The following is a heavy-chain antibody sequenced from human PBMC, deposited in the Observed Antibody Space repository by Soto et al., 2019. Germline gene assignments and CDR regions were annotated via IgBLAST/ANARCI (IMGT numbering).Heavy chain of an antibody. D-gene: IGHD6-13*01. J-gene: IGHJ5*02. Sequence: QVQLVQSGAEVKKPGTSVKVSCKASGGTFSSYAISWVRQAPGQGLEWMGGIIPIFGTANYAQKFQGRVTITADESTGTAYMELSSLRSEDRAVYYCARDGEAGFVSWFDPWGQGTLVTVSS. V-gene: IGHV1-69*01. CDR1: GGTFSSYA. CDR2: IIPIFGTA. CDR3: ARDGEAGFVSWFDP.